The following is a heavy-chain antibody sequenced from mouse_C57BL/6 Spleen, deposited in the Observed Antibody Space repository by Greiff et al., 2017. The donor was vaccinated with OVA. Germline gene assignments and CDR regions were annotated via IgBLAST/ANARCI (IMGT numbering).Heavy chain of an antibody. CDR3: ARDDDYDVYWYFDV. CDR1: GYSITSGYY. CDR2: ISYDGSN. J-gene: IGHJ1*03. D-gene: IGHD2-4*01. Sequence: EVQLQQSGPGLVKPSQSLSLTCSVTGYSITSGYYWNWIRQFPGNKLEWMGYISYDGSNNYNPSLKNRISITRDTSKNQFFLKLNSVTTEDTATYYCARDDDYDVYWYFDVWGTGTTVTVSS. V-gene: IGHV3-6*01.